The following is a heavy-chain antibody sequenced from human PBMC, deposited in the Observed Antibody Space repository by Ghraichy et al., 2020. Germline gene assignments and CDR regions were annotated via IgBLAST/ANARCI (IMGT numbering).Heavy chain of an antibody. J-gene: IGHJ5*02. CDR1: GGTFSSYA. CDR2: IIPIFGTA. D-gene: IGHD2-15*01. V-gene: IGHV1-69*13. Sequence: SVKVSCKASGGTFSSYAISWVRQAPGQGLEWMGGIIPIFGTANYAQKFQGRVTITADESTSTAYMELSSLRSEDTAVYYCARDMTDIVVVVAATVPWFDPWCQGTLVTVSS. CDR3: ARDMTDIVVVVAATVPWFDP.